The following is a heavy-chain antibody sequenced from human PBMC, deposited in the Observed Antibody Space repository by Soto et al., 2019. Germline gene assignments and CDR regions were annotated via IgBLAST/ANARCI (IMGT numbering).Heavy chain of an antibody. D-gene: IGHD2-15*01. CDR1: GFTVSSNY. CDR3: ARGAASFDY. Sequence: PGGSLRLSCAVSGFTVSSNYMSWVRQAPGKGLEWVSVIYSGGTTYYADSVKGRFTVSRDNSKNTLDLQMNSLRAEDTAVYYCARGAASFDYWGQGTLVTVSS. CDR2: IYSGGTT. V-gene: IGHV3-53*01. J-gene: IGHJ4*02.